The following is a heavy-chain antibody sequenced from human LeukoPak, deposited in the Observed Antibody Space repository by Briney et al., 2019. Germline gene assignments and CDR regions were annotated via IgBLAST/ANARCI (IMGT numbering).Heavy chain of an antibody. V-gene: IGHV3-33*01. CDR1: GFIFSSYG. J-gene: IGHJ4*02. Sequence: GGSLRLSCAASGFIFSSYGMHWVRQAPGKGLEWVAVIWYDGNNKYYADSVKGRFTISRDNSKNTLYLQVNSLRAEDTAVYYCARDVTVAAETFDYWGQGTLVTVSS. D-gene: IGHD6-19*01. CDR3: ARDVTVAAETFDY. CDR2: IWYDGNNK.